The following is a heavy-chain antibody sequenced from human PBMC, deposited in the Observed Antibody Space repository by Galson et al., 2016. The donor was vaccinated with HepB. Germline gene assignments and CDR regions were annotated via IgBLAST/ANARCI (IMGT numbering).Heavy chain of an antibody. Sequence: SVKVSCKVSGGAVGNHALSWVRQAPGQGLEWMGGIFPIFGTIHYAEKFQGRLTISADESANTGYMELSILRDEDTAVYYCARAKNWNKELDYWGQGSLVTVSS. CDR2: IFPIFGTI. V-gene: IGHV1-69*13. CDR1: GGAVGNHA. CDR3: ARAKNWNKELDY. D-gene: IGHD1-1*01. J-gene: IGHJ4*02.